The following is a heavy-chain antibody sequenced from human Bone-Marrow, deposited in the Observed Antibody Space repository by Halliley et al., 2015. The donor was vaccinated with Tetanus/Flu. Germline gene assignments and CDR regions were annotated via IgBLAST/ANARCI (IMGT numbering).Heavy chain of an antibody. D-gene: IGHD1-26*01. Sequence: VSSVFGRGGGTYHADSVKGRFPISRDNSKNALYLQRNNLRDDDTAVYYWASRRSVGTTYFEYWGQGTRVTVSS. CDR2: VFGRGGGT. J-gene: IGHJ4*02. CDR3: ASRRSVGTTYFEY. V-gene: IGHV3-23*01.